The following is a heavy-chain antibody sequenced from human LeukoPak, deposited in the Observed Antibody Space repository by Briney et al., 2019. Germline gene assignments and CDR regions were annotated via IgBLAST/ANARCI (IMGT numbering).Heavy chain of an antibody. CDR3: ARTDCSSTSCYRRNWFDP. CDR2: MNPNSGNT. D-gene: IGHD2-2*01. V-gene: IGHV1-8*02. CDR1: GYTFTSYG. Sequence: GASVKVSCKASGYTFTSYGINWVRQATGQGLEWMGWMNPNSGNTGYAQKFQGRVTMTRNTSISTAYMELSSLRSEDTAVYYCARTDCSSTSCYRRNWFDPWGQGTLVTVSS. J-gene: IGHJ5*02.